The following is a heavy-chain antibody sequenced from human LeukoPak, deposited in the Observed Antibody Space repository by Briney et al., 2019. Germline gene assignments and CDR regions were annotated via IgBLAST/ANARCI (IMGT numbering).Heavy chain of an antibody. CDR3: ARDAGWGYYDL. Sequence: PGGSLRLSCVASGFTFSTSWVTWVRQASGTGLEWVANIDKHGNGKYYVDSVKGRFAISRDYASNSVFLQMDSLRAEDTSVYYCARDAGWGYYDLWGQGTPVTVSS. V-gene: IGHV3-7*01. CDR1: GFTFSTSW. CDR2: IDKHGNGK. D-gene: IGHD1-26*01. J-gene: IGHJ4*02.